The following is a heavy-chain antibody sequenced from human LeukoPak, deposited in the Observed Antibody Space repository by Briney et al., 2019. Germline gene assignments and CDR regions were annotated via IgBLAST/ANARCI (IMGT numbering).Heavy chain of an antibody. V-gene: IGHV4-4*07. Sequence: PSETLSLTCTVSGGSISSYYWSWIRQPAGKGLEWIGRIYTSGSTNYNPSLKSRVTMSVDTSKNQFSLKLSSVTAADTAVYYCARDLAVVVVAAPGHNWFDPWGQGTLVTVSS. CDR2: IYTSGST. CDR3: ARDLAVVVVAAPGHNWFDP. D-gene: IGHD2-15*01. CDR1: GGSISSYY. J-gene: IGHJ5*02.